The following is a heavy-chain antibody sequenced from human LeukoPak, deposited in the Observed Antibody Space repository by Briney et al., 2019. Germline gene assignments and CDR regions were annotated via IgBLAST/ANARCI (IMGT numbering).Heavy chain of an antibody. CDR1: GFTFSSYE. J-gene: IGHJ4*02. Sequence: GGSLRLSCAASGFTFSSYEMNWVRQAPGKGLEWVSYISSSGSTIYYADSVKGRFTISRDNAKNSLYLQMNSLRAEDTAVYYSWRTSSYYDLWGQGTLVTVSS. CDR2: ISSSGSTI. CDR3: WRTSSYYDL. D-gene: IGHD3/OR15-3a*01. V-gene: IGHV3-48*03.